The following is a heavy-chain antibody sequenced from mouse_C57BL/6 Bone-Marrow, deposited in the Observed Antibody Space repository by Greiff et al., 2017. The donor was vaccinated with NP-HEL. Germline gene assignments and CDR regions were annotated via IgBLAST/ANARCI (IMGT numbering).Heavy chain of an antibody. D-gene: IGHD1-1*01. CDR3: ASLYYYGSSYYAMDN. Sequence: VHLVESGPGLVAPSQSLSITCTVSGFSLTSYAISWVRQPPGTGLEWLGVIWTGGGTNYNSALKSRLSISKDNSKSQVFLKMNSLQTDDTARYYCASLYYYGSSYYAMDNWGQGTSVTVSS. V-gene: IGHV2-9-1*01. CDR2: IWTGGGT. CDR1: GFSLTSYA. J-gene: IGHJ4*01.